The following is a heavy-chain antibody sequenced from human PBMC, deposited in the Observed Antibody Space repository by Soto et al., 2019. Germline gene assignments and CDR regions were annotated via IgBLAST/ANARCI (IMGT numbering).Heavy chain of an antibody. V-gene: IGHV3-33*01. CDR3: ARDLTHYYGSGHYYYYGMDV. CDR2: IWYDGSNK. CDR1: GFTFSSYG. D-gene: IGHD3-10*01. Sequence: PGGSLRLSCAASGFTFSSYGLHWVRQAPGKGLEWVAVIWYDGSNKYYADSVKGRFTISRDNSKNTLYLQMNSLRAEDTAVYYCARDLTHYYGSGHYYYYGMDVWGQGTTVTVSS. J-gene: IGHJ6*02.